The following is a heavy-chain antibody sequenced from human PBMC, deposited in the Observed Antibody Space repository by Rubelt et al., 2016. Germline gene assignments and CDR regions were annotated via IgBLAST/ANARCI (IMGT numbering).Heavy chain of an antibody. Sequence: QVQLKQWGAGLLKPSVTLSVTCAVYGGSFSGYYWNWIRQPPGKGLEWIGFVYYSGSTTYNPSLKGRVTMSVDTSKNQFSLDLYSVTATDTAVYSCARRRTTLGGDFYFDSWGQGLLVTVSS. V-gene: IGHV4-34*11. CDR1: GGSFSGYY. J-gene: IGHJ4*02. CDR3: ARRRTTLGGDFYFDS. CDR2: VYYSGST. D-gene: IGHD1-14*01.